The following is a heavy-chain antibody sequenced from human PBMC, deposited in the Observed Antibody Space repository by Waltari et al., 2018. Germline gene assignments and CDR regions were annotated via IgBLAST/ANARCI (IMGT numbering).Heavy chain of an antibody. Sequence: ELQLLDSGGGSVQPGGSPRLSFAASGFTFISYSMTWFRPAPGKGLAWVSYISSSSSTIYYADSVKGRFTISRDNAKNSLYLQMNSLRAEDTAVYYCARSLFREQLYNYWGQGTLVTVSS. CDR1: GFTFISYS. J-gene: IGHJ4*02. D-gene: IGHD6-13*01. V-gene: IGHV3-48*01. CDR3: ARSLFREQLYNY. CDR2: ISSSSSTI.